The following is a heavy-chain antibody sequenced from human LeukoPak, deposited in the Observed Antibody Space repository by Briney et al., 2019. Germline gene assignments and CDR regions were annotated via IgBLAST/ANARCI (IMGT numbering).Heavy chain of an antibody. Sequence: GGSLRLSCVGSGFTFSNYWMNWVRQAPGKGLEWVANIKGSDKGHVDSVKGRFSVSRDDARNSLYLHMDSLRAEDTAVYYCARDVDWNYDLWGQGTVVRVSS. D-gene: IGHD1-7*01. V-gene: IGHV3-7*01. CDR3: ARDVDWNYDL. CDR1: GFTFSNYW. CDR2: IKGSDK. J-gene: IGHJ4*02.